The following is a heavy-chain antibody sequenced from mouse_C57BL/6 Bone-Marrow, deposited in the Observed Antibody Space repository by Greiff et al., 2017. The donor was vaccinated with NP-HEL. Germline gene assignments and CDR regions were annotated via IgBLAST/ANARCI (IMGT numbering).Heavy chain of an antibody. CDR3: AREAFITTVGDY. CDR2: IYPGSGST. CDR1: GYTFTSYW. V-gene: IGHV1-55*01. D-gene: IGHD1-1*01. Sequence: VQLQQPGAELVKPGASVKMSCKASGYTFTSYWITWVKQRPGQGLEWIGDIYPGSGSTNYNEKFKSKATLTVDTSSSTAYMQLSSLTSEDSAVYDCAREAFITTVGDYWGQGTTLTVSS. J-gene: IGHJ2*01.